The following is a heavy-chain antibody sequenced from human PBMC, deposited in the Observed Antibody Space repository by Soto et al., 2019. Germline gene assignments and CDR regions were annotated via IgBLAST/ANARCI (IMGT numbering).Heavy chain of an antibody. CDR2: INHGGNT. J-gene: IGHJ4*02. Sequence: QVQLQQWGAGLLKPSETLSLTCAVFGGSLSGYQWSWIRQSPRKGLEWIGEINHGGNTNYNPSLKRRVTISVDTSKNHFSLNLGSVTAADTAIYYCARRPAGFDYWGQGTLVTVSS. CDR3: ARRPAGFDY. V-gene: IGHV4-34*02. CDR1: GGSLSGYQ.